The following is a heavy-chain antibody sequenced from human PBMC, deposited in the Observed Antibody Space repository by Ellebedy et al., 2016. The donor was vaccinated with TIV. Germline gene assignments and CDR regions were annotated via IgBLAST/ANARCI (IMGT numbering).Heavy chain of an antibody. CDR3: TREVISAGTQPNFDY. D-gene: IGHD1-1*01. V-gene: IGHV1-3*01. J-gene: IGHJ4*02. CDR2: INAGNGNT. CDR1: GYTFTSQT. Sequence: ASVKVSCKASGYTFTSQTLHWVRQAPGQRLEWMGWINAGNGNTKYSQKFQGRVTITRDTSASTAYMELSSLKSEDSAVHYCTREVISAGTQPNFDYWGQGTLVTVSS.